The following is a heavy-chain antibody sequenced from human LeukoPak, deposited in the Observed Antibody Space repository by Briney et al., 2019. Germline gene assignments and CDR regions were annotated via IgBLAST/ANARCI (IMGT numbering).Heavy chain of an antibody. V-gene: IGHV4-59*12. D-gene: IGHD6-13*01. CDR3: ARDRQQVVRGDYFDY. CDR1: GGSISSYY. CDR2: IYYSGST. Sequence: PSETLSLTCTVSGGSISSYYWSWIRQPPGKGLEWIGYIYYSGSTNYNPSLKSRVTISVDTSKNQFSLKLSSVTAADTAVYYCARDRQQVVRGDYFDYWGQGTLVTVSS. J-gene: IGHJ4*02.